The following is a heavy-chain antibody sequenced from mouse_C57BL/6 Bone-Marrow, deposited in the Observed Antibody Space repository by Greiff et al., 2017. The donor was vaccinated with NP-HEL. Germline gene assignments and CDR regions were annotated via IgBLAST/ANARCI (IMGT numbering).Heavy chain of an antibody. J-gene: IGHJ1*03. Sequence: VQLQQSGPVLVKPGASVKMSCKASGYTFTDYYMNWVKQSHGKSLEWIGVINPYNGGTSYNQKFKGKATLTVDKSSSTAYMELNSLTSEDSAVXYCARMVTTPHWYFDVWGTGTTVTVSS. V-gene: IGHV1-19*01. CDR2: INPYNGGT. CDR3: ARMVTTPHWYFDV. CDR1: GYTFTDYY. D-gene: IGHD2-2*01.